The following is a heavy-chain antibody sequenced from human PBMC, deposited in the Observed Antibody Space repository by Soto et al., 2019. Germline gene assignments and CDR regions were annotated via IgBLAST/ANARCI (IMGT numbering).Heavy chain of an antibody. CDR1: GYTFTGYY. Sequence: ASVKVSCKASGYTFTGYYMHWVRQAPGQRLEWMGWINVGNGNTRYSQKFQGRLTLTRDTPGNTAYLELNSLISEDTAVYYCATPQDYDDCLDYWGQGTLVTVSS. CDR2: INVGNGNT. D-gene: IGHD3-22*01. CDR3: ATPQDYDDCLDY. V-gene: IGHV1-3*01. J-gene: IGHJ4*02.